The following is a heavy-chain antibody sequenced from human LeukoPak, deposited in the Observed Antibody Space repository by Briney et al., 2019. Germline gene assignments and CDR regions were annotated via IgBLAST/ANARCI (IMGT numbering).Heavy chain of an antibody. CDR2: IYYSGST. CDR3: GRSAGFVHFDH. J-gene: IGHJ4*02. V-gene: IGHV4-39*07. CDR1: GGSISSSSYY. Sequence: SETLSLTCTVSGGSISSSSYYWGWIRHPPGKGLEWIGSIYYSGSTYYNPSLKSRVTISVDTSKNQFSLKLSSVTAADTAVYYCGRSAGFVHFDHWGQGTLVTVSS. D-gene: IGHD3-16*01.